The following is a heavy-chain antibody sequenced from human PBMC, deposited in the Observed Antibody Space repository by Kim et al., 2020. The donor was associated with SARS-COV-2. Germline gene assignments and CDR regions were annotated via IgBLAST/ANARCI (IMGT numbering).Heavy chain of an antibody. V-gene: IGHV3-30*02. Sequence: VKCRFTICSDNSKSTRYLQMNSLRAEDTAVYYCAKYLLYDSSGHYYSFDYWGQGTLVTVSS. J-gene: IGHJ4*02. D-gene: IGHD3-22*01. CDR3: AKYLLYDSSGHYYSFDY.